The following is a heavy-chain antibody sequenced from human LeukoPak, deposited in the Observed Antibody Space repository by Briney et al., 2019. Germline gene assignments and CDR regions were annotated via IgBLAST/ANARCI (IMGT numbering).Heavy chain of an antibody. CDR3: TREDKVATRH. D-gene: IGHD2-15*01. CDR1: GFTFGDYA. CDR2: IGSKAHGGTT. J-gene: IGHJ4*02. Sequence: GGSLRLSCTASGFTFGDYAMSWVRQTPGKGLEWVGLIGSKAHGGTTDYAASVKGRFIISRDDSKSIAYLQVNSLKSEDTAVYYCTREDKVATRHWGQGTLVTVSS. V-gene: IGHV3-49*04.